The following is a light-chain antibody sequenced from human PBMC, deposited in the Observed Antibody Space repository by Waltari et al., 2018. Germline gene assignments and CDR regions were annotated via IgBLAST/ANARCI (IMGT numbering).Light chain of an antibody. V-gene: IGKV2-28*01. CDR3: MQALQTPYT. Sequence: DIVLTQSPLSLPVTPGEQDSISCRSSQTLLHSNAYNYVDWYLQKPGQSPQLLIYLGSDRASGVPDRFSGSGSGTVFTLKISRVEAEDVGVYYCMQALQTPYTFGQGTKLEIK. J-gene: IGKJ2*01. CDR1: QTLLHSNAYNY. CDR2: LGS.